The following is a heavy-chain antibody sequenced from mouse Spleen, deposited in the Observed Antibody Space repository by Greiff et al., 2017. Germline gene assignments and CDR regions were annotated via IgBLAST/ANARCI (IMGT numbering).Heavy chain of an antibody. CDR2: INPSSGYT. CDR3: ARHYYGSSPPAPYAMDY. Sequence: QVQLQQSGAELAKPGASVKLSCKASGYTFTSYWMHWVKQRPGQGLEWIGYINPSSGYTKYNQKFKDKATLTADKSSSTAYMQLSSLTYEDSAVYYCARHYYGSSPPAPYAMDYWGQGTSVTVSS. CDR1: GYTFTSYW. J-gene: IGHJ4*01. V-gene: IGHV1-7*01. D-gene: IGHD1-1*01.